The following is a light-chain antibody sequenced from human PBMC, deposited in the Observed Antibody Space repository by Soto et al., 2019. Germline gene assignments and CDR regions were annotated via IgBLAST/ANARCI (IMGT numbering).Light chain of an antibody. V-gene: IGLV2-14*01. CDR3: LSYTTSSSYV. CDR1: SSDVGAYNR. CDR2: EVS. Sequence: QSALTQPASVSGSPGQSITISCTGTSSDVGAYNRVSWYQQHSGKATKLMIYEVSNRPSGVSNRFSGSKSGNTASLTISGLQAEDEADYCCLSYTTSSSYVFGTGTKLTVL. J-gene: IGLJ1*01.